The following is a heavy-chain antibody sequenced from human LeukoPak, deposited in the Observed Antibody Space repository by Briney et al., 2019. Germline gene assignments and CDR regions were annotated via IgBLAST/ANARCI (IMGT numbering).Heavy chain of an antibody. J-gene: IGHJ6*02. CDR1: GGSISSYY. CDR3: ARDKGSGSYLPYCYYYGMDV. D-gene: IGHD3-10*01. V-gene: IGHV4-59*01. CDR2: IYYSGST. Sequence: SETLSLTCTVSGGSISSYYWSWIRQPPGKGLEWIGYIYYSGSTNYNPSLKSRVTISVDTSKNQLSLKLSSVTAADTAVYYCARDKGSGSYLPYCYYYGMDVWGQGTTVTVSS.